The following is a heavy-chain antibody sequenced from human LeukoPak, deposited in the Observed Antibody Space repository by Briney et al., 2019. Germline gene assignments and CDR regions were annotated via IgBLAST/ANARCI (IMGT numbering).Heavy chain of an antibody. J-gene: IGHJ4*02. D-gene: IGHD6-19*01. CDR3: ARVGIEAVAGIFRKDFDY. CDR1: GYTFTSYY. CDR2: INPSGGST. Sequence: ASVKVSCKASGYTFTSYYMHWVRQAPGQGLEWMGLINPSGGSTSYAQKFQGRVTMTRDTSASTVYMELSSLRSEDTAVYYCARVGIEAVAGIFRKDFDYWGQGTLVTVSS. V-gene: IGHV1-46*01.